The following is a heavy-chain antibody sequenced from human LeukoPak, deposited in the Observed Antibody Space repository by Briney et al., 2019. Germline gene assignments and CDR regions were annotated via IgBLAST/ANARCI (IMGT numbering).Heavy chain of an antibody. CDR1: GGTFSSYA. J-gene: IGHJ3*02. D-gene: IGHD2-2*01. Sequence: SVKVSCKASGGTFSSYAISWVRQAPGQGLEWMGGIIPIFGTANYAQKFQGRVTITTDESTSTAYMELSSLRSEDTAVYYCARRWRYCSSTSCYEWAFDIWGQGTMVTVSS. CDR3: ARRWRYCSSTSCYEWAFDI. CDR2: IIPIFGTA. V-gene: IGHV1-69*05.